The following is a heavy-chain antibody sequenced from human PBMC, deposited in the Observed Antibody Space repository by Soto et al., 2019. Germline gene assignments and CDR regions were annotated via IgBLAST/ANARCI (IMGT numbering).Heavy chain of an antibody. D-gene: IGHD1-1*01. Sequence: SVKVSCKASGGNFSSYAISWVRQAPGQGLEWMGGIIPIFGTANYAQKFQGRVTITADESTSTAYMELSSLRSEDTAVYYCARGRNWKGQRDYYFYCMDLLAQCTTVTVSS. V-gene: IGHV1-69*13. CDR2: IIPIFGTA. CDR1: GGNFSSYA. J-gene: IGHJ6*02. CDR3: ARGRNWKGQRDYYFYCMDL.